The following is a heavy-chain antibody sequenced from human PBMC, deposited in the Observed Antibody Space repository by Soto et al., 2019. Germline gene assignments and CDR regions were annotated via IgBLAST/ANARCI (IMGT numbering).Heavy chain of an antibody. V-gene: IGHV5-51*01. CDR1: GYSFTSYW. J-gene: IGHJ3*02. CDR3: AGHSDSSGYYYHDAFDI. Sequence: GESLKISCKGSGYSFTSYWIGWVRQMPGKGLEWMGIIYPGDSDTRYSPSFQGQVTISADKSISTAYLQWGSLKASDTAMYYCAGHSDSSGYYYHDAFDIWGQGTMVTVSS. D-gene: IGHD3-22*01. CDR2: IYPGDSDT.